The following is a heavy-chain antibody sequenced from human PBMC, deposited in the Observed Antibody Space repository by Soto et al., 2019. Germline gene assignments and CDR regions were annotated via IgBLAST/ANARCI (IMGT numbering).Heavy chain of an antibody. J-gene: IGHJ6*02. V-gene: IGHV3-30-3*01. Sequence: PGGSLRLSCAASGFTFSSYAMHWVRQAPGKGLEWVAVISYDGSNKYYADSVKGRFTISRDNSKNTLYLQMNSMRAEDTAVYYCAKDLHSYYGMDVWGQGRRVTVSS. CDR1: GFTFSSYA. CDR2: ISYDGSNK. CDR3: AKDLHSYYGMDV.